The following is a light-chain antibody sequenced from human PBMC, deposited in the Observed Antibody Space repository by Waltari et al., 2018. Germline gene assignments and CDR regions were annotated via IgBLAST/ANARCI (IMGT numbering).Light chain of an antibody. CDR2: RDI. J-gene: IGLJ2*01. V-gene: IGLV3-9*01. Sequence: SYELTQPLSVSVALGQTAKITCGGNNIGTKNVHWYHQKPGQAPVPVISRDINRPSGIPERFSGSNSGNTATLTISRAQAGDEAYYYCQVWDSTTAGVFGGGTKLTVL. CDR1: NIGTKN. CDR3: QVWDSTTAGV.